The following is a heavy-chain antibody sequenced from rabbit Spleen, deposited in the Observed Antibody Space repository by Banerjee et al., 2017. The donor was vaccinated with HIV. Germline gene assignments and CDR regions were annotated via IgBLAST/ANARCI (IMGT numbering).Heavy chain of an antibody. J-gene: IGHJ6*01. Sequence: QEQLVESGGGLVQPGGSLKLSCKASGFDFSSYGVSWVRQAPGKGLEWIVCIDTGSSGFTYFASWAKGRFTISKTSSTTVTLQMTSLTAADTATYFCARDTGSSFSSYGMDLWGPGTLVTVS. CDR1: GFDFSSYG. CDR3: ARDTGSSFSSYGMDL. CDR2: IDTGSSGFT. D-gene: IGHD8-1*01. V-gene: IGHV1S45*01.